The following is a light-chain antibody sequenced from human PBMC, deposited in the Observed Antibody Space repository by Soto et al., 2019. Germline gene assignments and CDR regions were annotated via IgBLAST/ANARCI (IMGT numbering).Light chain of an antibody. V-gene: IGKV3-20*01. CDR1: QSVTSTY. Sequence: EIVLTQSPGTLSLSPGERATLSCRASQSVTSTYLAWYQQKPGQAPRLLIYGASNRATGIPDRFSGSGSGTDFILTISRLEPEDVAVYYCQQYGTSPVTFGQGTKVGVK. CDR2: GAS. CDR3: QQYGTSPVT. J-gene: IGKJ1*01.